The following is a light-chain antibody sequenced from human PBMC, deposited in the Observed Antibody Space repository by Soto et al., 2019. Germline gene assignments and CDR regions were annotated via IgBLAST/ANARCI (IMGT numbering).Light chain of an antibody. Sequence: IQLTQSTSSPSASVGDRVTITCRASQGISSYLAWYQQKPGKAPKLLIYAASTLQTGVPSRFSGGGSGTDFTLTLSSLQPEDFATYYCQQVNSFPSTFGQRALLEVK. CDR3: QQVNSFPST. V-gene: IGKV1-9*01. J-gene: IGKJ5*01. CDR1: QGISSY. CDR2: AAS.